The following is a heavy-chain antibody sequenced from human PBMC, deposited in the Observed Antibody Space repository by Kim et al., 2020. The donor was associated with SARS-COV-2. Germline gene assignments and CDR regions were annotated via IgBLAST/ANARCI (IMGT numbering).Heavy chain of an antibody. Sequence: ASVKVSCRASGYTFTNYDISWVRQAPGQGLEWMGWVSPYNGNTNYAQKVQGRVTMTTDTSTNTAYMELRSLRSDDTAVYYCARDFRGGYYGVDVWGQGTTVTVSS. D-gene: IGHD3-16*01. J-gene: IGHJ6*02. CDR1: GYTFTNYD. CDR3: ARDFRGGYYGVDV. CDR2: VSPYNGNT. V-gene: IGHV1-18*01.